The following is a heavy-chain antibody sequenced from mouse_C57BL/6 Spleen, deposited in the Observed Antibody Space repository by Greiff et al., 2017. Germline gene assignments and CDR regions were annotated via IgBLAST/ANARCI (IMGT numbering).Heavy chain of an antibody. CDR2: IDPSDSYT. Sequence: QVQLQQPGAELVRPGTSVKLSCKASGYTFTSYWMHWVKQRPGQGLEWIGVIDPSDSYTNYNQKFKGKATLTVDTSSSTAYMQLSSLTSEDSAVYYCAPDSSGYRDYAMDYWGQGTSVTVSS. J-gene: IGHJ4*01. CDR1: GYTFTSYW. CDR3: APDSSGYRDYAMDY. V-gene: IGHV1-59*01. D-gene: IGHD3-2*02.